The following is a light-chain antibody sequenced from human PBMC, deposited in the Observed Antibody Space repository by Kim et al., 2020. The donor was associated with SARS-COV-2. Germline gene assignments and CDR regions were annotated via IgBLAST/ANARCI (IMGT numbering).Light chain of an antibody. V-gene: IGKV3-20*01. CDR1: QSVSSSS. CDR3: QQYGCSPLT. Sequence: SPGERATPSCRASQSVSSSSFAWYQQKPGQAPRLLIHATSSRVTGIPDRFSGSGSGTDFTLTISRLEPEDFAVYYCQQYGCSPLTFGGGTKVDIK. CDR2: ATS. J-gene: IGKJ4*01.